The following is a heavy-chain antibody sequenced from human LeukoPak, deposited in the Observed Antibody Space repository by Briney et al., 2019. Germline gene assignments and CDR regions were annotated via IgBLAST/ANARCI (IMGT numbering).Heavy chain of an antibody. V-gene: IGHV3-23*01. CDR1: GFTFSTYG. Sequence: GGSLRLSCAASGFTFSTYGMNWVRQAPGKGLEWVSGVNDRGDKTYYAELVKGRFTISRDNSKNTLYLQMNSLRAEDTAVYYCARMPLYYMDVWGKGTTVTVSS. CDR2: VNDRGDKT. D-gene: IGHD2-2*01. J-gene: IGHJ6*03. CDR3: ARMPLYYMDV.